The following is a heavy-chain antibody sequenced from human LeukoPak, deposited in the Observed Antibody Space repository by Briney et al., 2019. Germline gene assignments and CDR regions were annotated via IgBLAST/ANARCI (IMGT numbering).Heavy chain of an antibody. D-gene: IGHD3-16*02. J-gene: IGHJ4*02. V-gene: IGHV3-43*02. CDR1: GFTFSSYG. Sequence: GGSLRLSCAASGFTFSSYGMSWVRQAPGKGLEWVSLISWDGGSTYYADSVKGRFTISRDNSKNSLYLQMNSLRTEDTALYYCAKDRDDYVWGSYLDYWGQGTLVTVSS. CDR2: ISWDGGST. CDR3: AKDRDDYVWGSYLDY.